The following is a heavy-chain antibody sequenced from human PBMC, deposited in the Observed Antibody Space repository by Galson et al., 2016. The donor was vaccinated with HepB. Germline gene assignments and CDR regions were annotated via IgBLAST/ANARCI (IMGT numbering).Heavy chain of an antibody. J-gene: IGHJ4*02. CDR2: INSDGSTA. V-gene: IGHV3-74*01. CDR3: TTRGGRSSGYDY. Sequence: SLRLSCATSGFTFSSSGMHWVRQAPGKGLVWVSRINSDGSTASYADSVKGRFTISRDNAKNTLSLQMNSLRAEDTAVYYCTTRGGRSSGYDYWGQGTLVTVSS. CDR1: GFTFSSSG. D-gene: IGHD6-19*01.